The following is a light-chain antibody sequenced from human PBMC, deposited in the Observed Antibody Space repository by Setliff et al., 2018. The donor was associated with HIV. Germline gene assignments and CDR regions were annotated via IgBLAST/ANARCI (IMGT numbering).Light chain of an antibody. V-gene: IGLV1-40*01. CDR2: LNN. CDR1: SSNIGAGFD. CDR3: QSYDSSLSGSYV. J-gene: IGLJ1*01. Sequence: QSALTQPPSVSGAPGQRVTISCTGSSSNIGAGFDVHWYQQLPGTAPKLLIYLNNNRPSGVPDRFSGSKSGTSASLAITGLQAEDEADYYCQSYDSSLSGSYVFGTGTRSPA.